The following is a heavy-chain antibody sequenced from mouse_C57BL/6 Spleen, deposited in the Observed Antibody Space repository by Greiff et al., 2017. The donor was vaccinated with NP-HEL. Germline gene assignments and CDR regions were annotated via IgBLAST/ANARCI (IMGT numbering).Heavy chain of an antibody. J-gene: IGHJ2*01. CDR1: GYTFTSYW. D-gene: IGHD2-2*01. CDR3: ASGLRNYFDY. V-gene: IGHV1-55*01. CDR2: INPNNGGT. Sequence: QVQLQQPGAELVKPGASVKMSCKASGYTFTSYWITWVKQRPGQGLEWIGDINPNNGGTSYNQKFKGKATLTVDKSSSTAYMELRSLTSEDSAVYYCASGLRNYFDYWGQGTTLTVSS.